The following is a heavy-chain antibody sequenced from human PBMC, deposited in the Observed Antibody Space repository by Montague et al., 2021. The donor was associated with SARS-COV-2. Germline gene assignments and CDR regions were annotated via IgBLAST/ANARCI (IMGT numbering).Heavy chain of an antibody. CDR3: ATPGSVPGWFYLDD. D-gene: IGHD6-19*01. Sequence: SETLSLTCIVSGESIDRYTCNWGWIRRSPGKGLEWIGSLAASGSTYYXPSLRIRVTISMDTSKNHFSLKVNSVTATDTAVYFCATPGSVPGWFYLDDWGQGTTVSVSS. CDR1: GESIDRYTCN. V-gene: IGHV4-39*02. J-gene: IGHJ4*02. CDR2: LAASGST.